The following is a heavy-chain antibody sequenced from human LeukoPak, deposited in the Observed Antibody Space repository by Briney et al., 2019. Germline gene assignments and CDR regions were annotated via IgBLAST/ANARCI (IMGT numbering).Heavy chain of an antibody. CDR3: ARDRSHVFDY. CDR2: IWYDGTNK. J-gene: IGHJ4*02. CDR1: GFTFSTYS. Sequence: GGSLRLSGAASGFTFSTYSMIWVRQAQGKGLEWVAFIWYDGTNKYYEDSVKGRFTISRDNSKNRLYLQMSSLRVEDTAVYYCARDRSHVFDYWGLGTLVTVSS. V-gene: IGHV3-33*08.